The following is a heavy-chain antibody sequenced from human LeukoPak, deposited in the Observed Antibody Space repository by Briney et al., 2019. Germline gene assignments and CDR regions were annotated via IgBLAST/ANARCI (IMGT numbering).Heavy chain of an antibody. V-gene: IGHV3-23*01. CDR1: GFTFSSYG. J-gene: IGHJ4*02. D-gene: IGHD3-16*01. Sequence: GGSLRLSCAASGFTFSSYGMHWVRQAPGKGLEWVSAISGSGGSTYYADSVKGRFTISRDNSKNTLYLQMNSLRAEDTAVYYCAKDMLKEYFDYWGQGTLVTVSS. CDR2: ISGSGGST. CDR3: AKDMLKEYFDY.